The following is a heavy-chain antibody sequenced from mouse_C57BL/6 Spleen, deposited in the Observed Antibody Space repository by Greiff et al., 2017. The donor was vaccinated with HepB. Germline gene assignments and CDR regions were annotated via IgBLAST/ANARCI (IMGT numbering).Heavy chain of an antibody. D-gene: IGHD1-2*01. V-gene: IGHV1-42*01. CDR1: GYSFTGYY. CDR3: ARRGTTAYYFDY. CDR2: INPSTGGT. Sequence: EVQLQQSGPELVKPGASVKISCKASGYSFTGYYMNWVKQSPEKSLEWIGEINPSTGGTTYNQKFKAKATLTVDKSSSTAYMQLKSLTSEDSAVYYCARRGTTAYYFDYWGQGTTLTVSS. J-gene: IGHJ2*01.